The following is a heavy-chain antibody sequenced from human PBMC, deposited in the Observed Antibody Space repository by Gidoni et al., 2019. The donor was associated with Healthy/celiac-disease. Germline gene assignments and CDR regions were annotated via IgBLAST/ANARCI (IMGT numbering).Heavy chain of an antibody. J-gene: IGHJ4*02. CDR3: ARGRYGDYVRAPPDY. CDR2: IYSGGST. D-gene: IGHD4-17*01. Sequence: EVQLVDTGGGLIQPGGSLRLSCAASGFTVSSNYMSWVRQAPGKGLEWVSVIYSGGSTYYADSVKGRFTISRDNSKNTLYLQMNSLRAEDTAVYYCARGRYGDYVRAPPDYWGQGTLVTVSS. CDR1: GFTVSSNY. V-gene: IGHV3-53*02.